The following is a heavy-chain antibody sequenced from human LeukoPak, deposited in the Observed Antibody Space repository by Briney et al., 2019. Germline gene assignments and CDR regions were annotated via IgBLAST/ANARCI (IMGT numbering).Heavy chain of an antibody. CDR1: GGSFSGYY. J-gene: IGHJ4*02. CDR2: INHSGST. V-gene: IGHV4-34*01. CDR3: ARLGSSWRLDY. D-gene: IGHD6-13*01. Sequence: SETLSLTCAVYGGSFSGYYWSWIRQPPGKGLEWIGEINHSGSTNYNPSLKSRVTISVDTSKSQFSLKLSSVTAADTAVYYCARLGSSWRLDYWGQGTLVTVSS.